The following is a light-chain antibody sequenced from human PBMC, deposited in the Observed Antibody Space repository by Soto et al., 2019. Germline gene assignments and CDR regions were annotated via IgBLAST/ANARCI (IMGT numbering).Light chain of an antibody. V-gene: IGKV3-20*01. CDR1: QSVSSNS. CDR2: VAS. CDR3: QQYGSSPRT. J-gene: IGKJ1*01. Sequence: EIVLTQSPGTLSLSPGDRATLSCRASQSVSSNSLAWYQQKAGQAPRLLIYVASIRATGIPDRFSGSGSGTDYTLTISRLEPEDFAVYYSQQYGSSPRTFGQGTKVEIK.